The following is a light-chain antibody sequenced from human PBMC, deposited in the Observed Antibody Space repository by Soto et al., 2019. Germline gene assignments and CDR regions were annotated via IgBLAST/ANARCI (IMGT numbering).Light chain of an antibody. J-gene: IGLJ2*01. CDR2: KVS. Sequence: QSALTQPASVSGSPGQSITISCTGTSSDIGGYNVVSWYQQLPGKAPKLIIYKVSERPSEISSRFSGSKSGNTASLTISGLQAEDEADYYCCSYAGSSTYVVFGGGTKVTVL. CDR3: CSYAGSSTYVV. CDR1: SSDIGGYNV. V-gene: IGLV2-23*02.